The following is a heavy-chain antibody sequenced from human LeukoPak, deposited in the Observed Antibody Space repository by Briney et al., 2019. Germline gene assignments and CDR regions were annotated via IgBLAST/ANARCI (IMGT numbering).Heavy chain of an antibody. CDR2: ISYNGNNE. D-gene: IGHD5-24*01. Sequence: GGSLRLSCAASGFTFSNHAMTWVRQAPGKGLEWVALISYNGNNEYYADSVRGRFTVSRDKSKNTVYLQMNSLRAEDTAVYYCARSMATIKGGYYFDYWGQGTLVTVSS. CDR3: ARSMATIKGGYYFDY. CDR1: GFTFSNHA. V-gene: IGHV3-30*04. J-gene: IGHJ4*02.